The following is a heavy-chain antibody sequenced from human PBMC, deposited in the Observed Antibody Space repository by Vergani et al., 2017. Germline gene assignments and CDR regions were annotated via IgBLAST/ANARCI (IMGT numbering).Heavy chain of an antibody. CDR2: INHSGST. CDR3: ARGTRYYGSGRYYGMDV. Sequence: QVQLQQWGAGLLKPSETLSLTCAVYGGSFSGYYWSWIRQPPGKGLEWIGEINHSGSTNYNPSLKSRVTISVDTSKNKFSLKLSSVTAADTAVYYCARGTRYYGSGRYYGMDVWGQGTTVTVSS. CDR1: GGSFSGYY. J-gene: IGHJ6*02. D-gene: IGHD3-10*01. V-gene: IGHV4-34*01.